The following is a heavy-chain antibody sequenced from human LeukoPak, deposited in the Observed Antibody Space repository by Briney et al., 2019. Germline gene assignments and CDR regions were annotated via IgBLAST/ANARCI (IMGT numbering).Heavy chain of an antibody. CDR1: GFTFSSYS. CDR2: ISWNSGSI. D-gene: IGHD6-19*01. CDR3: AKEFSGPSGGSPAYYFDY. V-gene: IGHV3-9*01. J-gene: IGHJ4*02. Sequence: GGSLRLSCAASGFTFSSYSMNWVRQAPGKGLEWVSGISWNSGSIGYADSVKGRFTISRDNAKNSLYLQMNSLRAEDTALYYCAKEFSGPSGGSPAYYFDYWGQGTLVTVSS.